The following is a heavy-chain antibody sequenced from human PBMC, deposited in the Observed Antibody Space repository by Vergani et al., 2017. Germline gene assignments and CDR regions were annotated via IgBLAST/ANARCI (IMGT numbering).Heavy chain of an antibody. J-gene: IGHJ4*02. D-gene: IGHD5-18*01. CDR3: AXPYTQTVDTAMVTPAFDY. Sequence: EVQLVQSGAEVKKPGESLKISCKGSGYSFTSYWIGWVRQMPGKGLEWMGIIYPGDSDTRYSPSFQGQVTISADKSISTAYLQWSSLKASDTAMYYCAXPYTQTVDTAMVTPAFDYWGQGTLVTVSS. CDR2: IYPGDSDT. CDR1: GYSFTSYW. V-gene: IGHV5-51*01.